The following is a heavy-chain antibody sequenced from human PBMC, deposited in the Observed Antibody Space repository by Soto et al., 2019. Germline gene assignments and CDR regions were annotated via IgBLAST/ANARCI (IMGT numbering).Heavy chain of an antibody. CDR2: IIPLFGTA. J-gene: IGHJ4*02. CDR3: ARGVHYDSSGYYYFY. V-gene: IGHV1-69*13. D-gene: IGHD3-22*01. CDR1: GGTFSTYA. Sequence: ASVKVSCKASGGTFSTYAIDWVRQAPGQGLEWMGGIIPLFGTAKYAQNFQGRITITADESTNTAYMELRNLRSQDTAVYYCARGVHYDSSGYYYFYWGQGTLVTVSS.